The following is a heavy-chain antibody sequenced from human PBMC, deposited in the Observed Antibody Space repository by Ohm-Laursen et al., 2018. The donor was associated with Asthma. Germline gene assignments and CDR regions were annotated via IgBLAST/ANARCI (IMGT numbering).Heavy chain of an antibody. CDR2: ISYDSSLK. D-gene: IGHD3/OR15-3a*01. CDR3: ARDVMDWYSPALDF. CDR1: GFSFRSYA. V-gene: IGHV3-30-3*01. Sequence: SLRLSCTATGFSFRSYAMHWVRQAPGKGLEWLAVISYDSSLKYYADSVNGRFTISRDDFKSTLYLQMNSLRADDTALYYCARDVMDWYSPALDFWGQGSLVTVSS. J-gene: IGHJ4*02.